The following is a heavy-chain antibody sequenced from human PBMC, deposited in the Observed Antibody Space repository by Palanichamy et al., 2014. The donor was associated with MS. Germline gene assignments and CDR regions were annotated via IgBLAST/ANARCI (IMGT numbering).Heavy chain of an antibody. Sequence: QLQQQESGPGLVKPSETLSLTCTVSGGSISSSSYYWGWIRQPPGKGLEWIGTFYYTGSTYYNPSLKSRVTISVDTSKNQFSLKLSSVTAADTAVYYCASRRRIYGDYSDWGQGTLVTVSS. J-gene: IGHJ4*02. D-gene: IGHD4-17*01. CDR2: FYYTGST. CDR1: GGSISSSSYY. CDR3: ASRRRIYGDYSD. V-gene: IGHV4-39*01.